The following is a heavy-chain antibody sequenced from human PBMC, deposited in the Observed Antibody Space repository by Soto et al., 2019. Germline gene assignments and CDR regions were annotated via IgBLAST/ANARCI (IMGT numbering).Heavy chain of an antibody. Sequence: SETLSLTCAVYGGSFSGYYWSWIRQPPGKGLEWIGEINHSGSTNYNTSLKSRVTISVDTSKNQFSLKLSSVTAADTAVYYCARVKSSSWYRGWFDPWGQGTLVTVSS. J-gene: IGHJ5*02. CDR1: GGSFSGYY. D-gene: IGHD6-13*01. V-gene: IGHV4-34*01. CDR3: ARVKSSSWYRGWFDP. CDR2: INHSGST.